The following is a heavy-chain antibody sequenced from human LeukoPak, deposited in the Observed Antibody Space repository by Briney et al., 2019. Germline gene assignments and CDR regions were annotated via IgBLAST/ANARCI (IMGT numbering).Heavy chain of an antibody. J-gene: IGHJ4*02. CDR1: GSTFSSHG. D-gene: IGHD5-24*01. CDR2: IWYDGSKK. V-gene: IGHV3-33*01. Sequence: GGSLRLSCAASGSTFSSHGMYWVRQAPGNGLEWVAVIWYDGSKKYYADSVKGRFTISRDNSKNTLYLQMNSLRVEDTALYYCARLYGEMPKIDSWGQGTLVTVSS. CDR3: ARLYGEMPKIDS.